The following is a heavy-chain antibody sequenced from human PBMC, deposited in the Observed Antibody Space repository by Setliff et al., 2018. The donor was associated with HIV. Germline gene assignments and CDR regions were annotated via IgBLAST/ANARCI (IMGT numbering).Heavy chain of an antibody. CDR3: ARAGMGALRSLFDY. J-gene: IGHJ4*02. Sequence: SETLSLTCSVSGVTISSHFWTWIRQPAGKGLEWIGRAYTGGSTNYNPSLKSRVSMSVDTSKNQFSLKLNSVTAADTAIYYCARAGMGALRSLFDYWGQGTLVTVSS. V-gene: IGHV4-4*07. CDR1: GVTISSHF. CDR2: AYTGGST. D-gene: IGHD1-26*01.